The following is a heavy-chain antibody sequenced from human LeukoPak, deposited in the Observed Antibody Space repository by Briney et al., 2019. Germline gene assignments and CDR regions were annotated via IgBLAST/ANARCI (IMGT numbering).Heavy chain of an antibody. V-gene: IGHV4-61*01. D-gene: IGHD6-19*01. J-gene: IGHJ4*02. CDR2: IYYSGST. Sequence: SETLSLTCTVSGGSVSSDNYYWSWIRQPPGRGLEWIGYIYYSGSTNYNPSLKSRVTISVDTSKNQFSLKLSSVTAADTAVYYCAKGGHSSGWYHDYWGQGTLVTVSS. CDR3: AKGGHSSGWYHDY. CDR1: GGSVSSDNYY.